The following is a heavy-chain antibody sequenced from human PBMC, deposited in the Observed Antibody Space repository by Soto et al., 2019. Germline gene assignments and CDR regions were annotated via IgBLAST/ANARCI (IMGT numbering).Heavy chain of an antibody. Sequence: PSETLSLTCTVSGGSISSSSYYWGWIRQPPGKGLEWIGSIYYSGSTYYNPSLKSRVTISVDTSKNQFSLKLSSVTAADTAVYYCARHELRYSYVFLVPDYFDYWGQGTLVTVSS. V-gene: IGHV4-39*01. CDR1: GGSISSSSYY. CDR2: IYYSGST. J-gene: IGHJ4*02. CDR3: ARHELRYSYVFLVPDYFDY. D-gene: IGHD5-18*01.